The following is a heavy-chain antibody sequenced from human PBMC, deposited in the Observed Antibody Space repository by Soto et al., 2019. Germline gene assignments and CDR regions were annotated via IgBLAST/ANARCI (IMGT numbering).Heavy chain of an antibody. V-gene: IGHV3-33*01. D-gene: IGHD3-10*01. Sequence: QVQLVESGGGVVQPGRSLRLSCAASGFTFSSYGMHWVRQAPGKGLEWVAVIWYDGSNKYYADSVKGRFTISRGNSKNTLYLQMNSLRAEDTAVYYCARDRGAYYYGSGSDSDYWGQGTLVTVSS. CDR3: ARDRGAYYYGSGSDSDY. CDR1: GFTFSSYG. CDR2: IWYDGSNK. J-gene: IGHJ4*02.